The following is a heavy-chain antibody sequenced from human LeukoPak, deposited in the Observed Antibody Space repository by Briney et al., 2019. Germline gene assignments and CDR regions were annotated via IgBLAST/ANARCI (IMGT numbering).Heavy chain of an antibody. J-gene: IGHJ6*04. CDR1: GFTFNNYA. CDR2: ISGGGGST. V-gene: IGHV3-23*01. Sequence: PGGSLRLSCAASGFTFNNYAMSWVRQAPGKGLEWVSAISGGGGSTYFADSVKGRFTISRDNAKNSLYLQMNSLRAEDTAVYYCAELGITMIGGVWGKGTTVTISS. D-gene: IGHD3-10*02. CDR3: AELGITMIGGV.